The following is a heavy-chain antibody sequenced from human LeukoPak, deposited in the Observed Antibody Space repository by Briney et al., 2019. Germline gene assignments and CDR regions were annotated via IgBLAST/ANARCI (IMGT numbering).Heavy chain of an antibody. CDR1: GFTFGGYA. V-gene: IGHV3-49*03. CDR2: IRSKAYGGTT. CDR3: TRDPDFDY. Sequence: LRLSCSASGFTFGGYAMSWFRQAPGEGLGWVGFIRSKAYGGTTEYAASVKGRFTISRDDSKSIAYLQMNSLKTEDTAVYYCTRDPDFDYWGQGTLVTVSS. J-gene: IGHJ4*02. D-gene: IGHD1-14*01.